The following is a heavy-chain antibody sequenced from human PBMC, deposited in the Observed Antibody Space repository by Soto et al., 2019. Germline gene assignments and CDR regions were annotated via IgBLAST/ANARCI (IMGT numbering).Heavy chain of an antibody. Sequence: GGSLRLSCAASGFTFSSYDMHWVRQATGKGLEWVSAIGTAGDTYYPGSVKGRFTISRENAKNSLYLQMNSLRAEDTAVYYCAKETLDSSGIDYYYYYGMDVWGQGTTVTVSS. CDR1: GFTFSSYD. D-gene: IGHD6-19*01. CDR2: IGTAGDT. CDR3: AKETLDSSGIDYYYYYGMDV. V-gene: IGHV3-13*01. J-gene: IGHJ6*02.